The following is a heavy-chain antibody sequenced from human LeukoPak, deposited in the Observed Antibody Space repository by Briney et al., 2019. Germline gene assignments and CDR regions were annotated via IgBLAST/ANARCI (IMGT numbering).Heavy chain of an antibody. CDR2: VYHSGGT. CDR1: GGSISSGDYY. CDR3: ARGRYRYHDS. J-gene: IGHJ4*02. V-gene: IGHV4-30-4*08. Sequence: SETLSLTCTVSGGSISSGDYYWSWIRQPPGKGLEWIGYVYHSGGTYSNPSLKSPVTISVDTSKNQFSLTLSSVTAADTAVYFCARGRYRYHDSWGQGTLVTVSS. D-gene: IGHD3-16*02.